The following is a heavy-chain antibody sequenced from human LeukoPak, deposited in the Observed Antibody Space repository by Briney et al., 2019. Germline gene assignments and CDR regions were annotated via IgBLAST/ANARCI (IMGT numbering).Heavy chain of an antibody. V-gene: IGHV4-34*10. Sequence: SETLSLTCAVSGGSFSVYYWGWLRQPPGKGLEWIGEVYHNADTNYSPSLKSRVTMSVDKSENQFSLKSTSVTAADTAVYYCATYYGSGYRFDYWGQGALVTVSS. J-gene: IGHJ4*02. CDR2: VYHNADT. CDR1: GGSFSVYY. D-gene: IGHD3-10*01. CDR3: ATYYGSGYRFDY.